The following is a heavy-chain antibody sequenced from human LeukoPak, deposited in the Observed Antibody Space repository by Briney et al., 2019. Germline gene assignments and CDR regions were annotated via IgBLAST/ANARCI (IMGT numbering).Heavy chain of an antibody. J-gene: IGHJ4*02. D-gene: IGHD2-8*02. CDR3: ARDREVVVY. V-gene: IGHV3-7*03. Sequence: GGSLRLSCAASGFTFSRHWMSWVRQAPGKGLEWVANIRDDGSVKYYVGSVKGRFTISRDNANNSLYLQMNSLGAEDTAVYYCARDREVVVYWGQGTLVTVPS. CDR1: GFTFSRHW. CDR2: IRDDGSVK.